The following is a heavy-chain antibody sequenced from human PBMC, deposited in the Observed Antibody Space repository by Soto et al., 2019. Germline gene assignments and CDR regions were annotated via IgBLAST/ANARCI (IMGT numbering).Heavy chain of an antibody. CDR3: ARVRGGQKGGGLMSHPFDI. CDR1: GYTFTSYY. J-gene: IGHJ3*02. D-gene: IGHD2-15*01. Sequence: ASVKVSCKASGYTFTSYYMHWVRQAPGQGLEWMGIINPSGGSTSYAQKFQGRVTMTRDTSTSTVYMELSSLRSEDTAVYYCARVRGGQKGGGLMSHPFDIWGQGTMVTVSS. CDR2: INPSGGST. V-gene: IGHV1-46*01.